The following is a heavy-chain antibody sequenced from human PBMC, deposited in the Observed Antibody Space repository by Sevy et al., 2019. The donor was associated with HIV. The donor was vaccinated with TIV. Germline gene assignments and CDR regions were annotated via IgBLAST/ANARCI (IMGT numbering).Heavy chain of an antibody. CDR3: ASDQGAGYFDH. V-gene: IGHV4-59*13. CDR2: MSYSAFT. Sequence: SETLSLTCTVSADSINSYYYSWNRQPPGGGLEWIGFMSYSAFTNSNPSLKSRVTLSIDTSKNQISLKLTSVTPADTAIYFCASDQGAGYFDHWGQGTLVTVSS. J-gene: IGHJ4*02. CDR1: ADSINSYY.